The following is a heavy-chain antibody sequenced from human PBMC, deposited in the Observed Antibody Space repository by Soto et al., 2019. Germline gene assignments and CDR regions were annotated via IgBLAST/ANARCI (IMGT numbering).Heavy chain of an antibody. CDR3: AREVKEAYYDFWSGYYPHYYYGMDV. CDR1: GGTFSSYA. CDR2: IIPIFGTA. D-gene: IGHD3-3*01. V-gene: IGHV1-69*01. Sequence: QVQLVQSGAEVKKPGSSVKVSCKASGGTFSSYAISWVRQAPGQGLEWMGGIIPIFGTANYAQKFQGRVTSTADESTSTAYMELSSLRSEDTAVYYCAREVKEAYYDFWSGYYPHYYYGMDVWGQGTTVTVSS. J-gene: IGHJ6*02.